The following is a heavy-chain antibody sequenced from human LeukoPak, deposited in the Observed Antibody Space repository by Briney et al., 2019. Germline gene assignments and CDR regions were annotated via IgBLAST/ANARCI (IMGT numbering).Heavy chain of an antibody. CDR2: IYPGDSDT. J-gene: IGHJ3*02. CDR1: GYSFTTYW. V-gene: IGHV5-51*01. CDR3: ASGGVVAAIGSDAFDI. Sequence: GESLKISCKGSGYSFTTYWIGWVRQMPGKGLEWMGIIYPGDSDTRYSPSFQGQVIISVDKSISTAYLQWSSLKASDTAMYYCASGGVVAAIGSDAFDIWGQGTMVTVSS. D-gene: IGHD2-15*01.